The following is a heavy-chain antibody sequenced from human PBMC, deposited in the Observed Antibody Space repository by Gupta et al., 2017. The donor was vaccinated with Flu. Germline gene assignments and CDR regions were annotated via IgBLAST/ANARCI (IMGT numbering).Heavy chain of an antibody. Sequence: QVQLVQSGAEVKKPGSSVTVSCKASGGTFSSYAISWVRQAPGQGLGWMGGIIPIFCTANYAQKFQGRVTITADESTSTAYMELSSLRSEDTAVYYCARGYSNYEGDVWGQGTTVTVSS. J-gene: IGHJ6*02. CDR3: ARGYSNYEGDV. V-gene: IGHV1-69*01. D-gene: IGHD4-4*01. CDR2: IIPIFCTA. CDR1: GGTFSSYA.